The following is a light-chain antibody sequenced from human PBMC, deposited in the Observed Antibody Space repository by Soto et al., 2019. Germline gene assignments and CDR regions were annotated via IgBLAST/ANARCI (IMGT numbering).Light chain of an antibody. CDR2: DVN. V-gene: IGLV2-8*01. CDR3: SLYSSKGSLI. CDR1: SSDVGGYIF. J-gene: IGLJ1*01. Sequence: QSVLTQPPSASGSPGQSVTISCTGTSSDVGGYIFVSWYQQHPGKAPKLMIYDVNKRPSALPDRFAGSTSGNTASLTISGLQAEDETDYFCSLYSSKGSLIFGPGTKVTVL.